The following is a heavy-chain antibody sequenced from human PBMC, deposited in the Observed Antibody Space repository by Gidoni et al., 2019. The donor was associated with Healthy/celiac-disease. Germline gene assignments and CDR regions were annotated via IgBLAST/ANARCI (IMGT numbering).Heavy chain of an antibody. J-gene: IGHJ6*02. CDR1: GGSISSSTW. CDR3: ARDGMYCSSTSCSYGMDV. Sequence: QVQLQESGPGLVKPSGTLSLTCAVSGGSISSSTWWSWVRQPPGKGLEWIGEIYHSGSTNYNPSLKSRVTISVDKSKNQFSLKLSSVTAADTAVYYCARDGMYCSSTSCSYGMDVWGQGTTVTVSS. D-gene: IGHD2-2*01. V-gene: IGHV4-4*02. CDR2: IYHSGST.